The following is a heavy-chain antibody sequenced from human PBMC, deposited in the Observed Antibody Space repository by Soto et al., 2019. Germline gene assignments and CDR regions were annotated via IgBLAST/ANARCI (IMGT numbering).Heavy chain of an antibody. D-gene: IGHD2-21*02. Sequence: EVQFVESGGGLVQPGGSLSLACVASGFTFSSHWMTWVRQVPGKGLEWVAHIKQDGSEMHYLDSVKGRFTISRDNAKKSLYLQMNSLRDEDTAVYDCSRGDWGSTGGAYWGQGILVTVSS. V-gene: IGHV3-7*04. J-gene: IGHJ4*02. CDR1: GFTFSSHW. CDR3: SRGDWGSTGGAY. CDR2: IKQDGSEM.